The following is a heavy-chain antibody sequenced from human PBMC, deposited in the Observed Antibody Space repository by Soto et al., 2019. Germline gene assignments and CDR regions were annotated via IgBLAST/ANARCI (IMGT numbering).Heavy chain of an antibody. CDR2: SFHTGTT. CDR1: GDSITSSHY. CDR3: ARARIAPRMFDC. Sequence: KPSETLSLTCAVSGDSITSSHYWNWVRQSPGKGLEWIGESFHTGTTNYNPSLESRVIISVDTSTNQFSLKLTSVTAADTAVYYCARARIAPRMFDCWGQGTLVTVSS. D-gene: IGHD6-13*01. V-gene: IGHV4-4*02. J-gene: IGHJ4*02.